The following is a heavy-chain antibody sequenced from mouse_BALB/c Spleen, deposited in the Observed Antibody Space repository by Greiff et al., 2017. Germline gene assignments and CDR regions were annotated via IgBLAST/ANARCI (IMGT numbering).Heavy chain of an antibody. Sequence: EVKLMESGGGLVKPGGSLKLSCAASGFTFSSYAMSWVRQTPEKRLEWVATISSGGSYTYYPDSVKGRFTISRDNAKNTLYLQMSSLRSEDTAMYYCARPLTTVVATKAMDYWGQGTSVTVSS. CDR3: ARPLTTVVATKAMDY. CDR1: GFTFSSYA. CDR2: ISSGGSYT. D-gene: IGHD1-1*01. J-gene: IGHJ4*01. V-gene: IGHV5-9-3*01.